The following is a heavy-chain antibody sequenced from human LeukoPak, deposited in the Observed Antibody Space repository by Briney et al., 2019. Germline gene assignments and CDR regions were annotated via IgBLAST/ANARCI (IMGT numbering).Heavy chain of an antibody. CDR2: IYYSGST. D-gene: IGHD3-22*01. CDR1: GGSISSYY. J-gene: IGHJ4*02. Sequence: SETLSLTCTVSGGSISSYYWSWMRQSPGKGLEWIRYIYYSGSTYYNPSLKSRVTISVDTSKNQFSLKLSSVTAADTAVYYCARVITMIVVDSPYYFDYWGQGSLVTVSS. V-gene: IGHV4-59*04. CDR3: ARVITMIVVDSPYYFDY.